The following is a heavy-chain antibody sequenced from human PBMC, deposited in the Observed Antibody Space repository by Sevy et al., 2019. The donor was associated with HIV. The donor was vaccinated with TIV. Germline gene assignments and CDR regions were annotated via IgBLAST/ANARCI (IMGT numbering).Heavy chain of an antibody. Sequence: ASVKVSCKASGYTFSSYGITWVRQAPGQGLEWMGWISAYNGNTNYAQKLQGRVTLTTDTSTKTAYMELRSLRSDDTAVYYCARARITVTTLNWFDPWGQGTLVTVSS. CDR1: GYTFSSYG. CDR2: ISAYNGNT. CDR3: ARARITVTTLNWFDP. D-gene: IGHD4-17*01. J-gene: IGHJ5*02. V-gene: IGHV1-18*01.